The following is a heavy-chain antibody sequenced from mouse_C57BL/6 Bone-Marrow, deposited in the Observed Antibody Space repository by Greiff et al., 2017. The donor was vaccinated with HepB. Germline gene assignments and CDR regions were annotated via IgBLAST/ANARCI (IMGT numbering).Heavy chain of an antibody. CDR2: INPNNGGT. J-gene: IGHJ3*01. V-gene: IGHV1-26*01. Sequence: EVQLQQSGPELVKPGASVKISCKASGYTFTDYYMNWVKQSHGKSLEWIGDINPNNGGTSYNQKFKGKATLTVDKSSSTAYMELRSLTSEDSAVYYCARGGYYDYDRVAYWGQGTLVTVSA. D-gene: IGHD2-4*01. CDR3: ARGGYYDYDRVAY. CDR1: GYTFTDYY.